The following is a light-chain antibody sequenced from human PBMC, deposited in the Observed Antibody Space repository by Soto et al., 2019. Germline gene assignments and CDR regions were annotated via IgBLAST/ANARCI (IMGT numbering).Light chain of an antibody. CDR3: EDCNSWPCT. J-gene: IGKJ1*01. Sequence: EIVLTQSPAILSLSPGERATLSCRASQSVGRYLVWYQQKPGQAPSLLIYDASNRATGVPARFSGSGSWTYFTLTIGCLESEEFAVDYWEDCNSWPCTLGRGTRVESK. CDR2: DAS. CDR1: QSVGRY. V-gene: IGKV3-11*01.